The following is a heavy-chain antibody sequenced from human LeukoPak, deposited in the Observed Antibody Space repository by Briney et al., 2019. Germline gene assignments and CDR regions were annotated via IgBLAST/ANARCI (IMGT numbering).Heavy chain of an antibody. CDR1: GFTFSSYA. Sequence: GGSLRLSCAASGFTFSSYAMHWVRQAPGKGLEWVAVISYDGSNKYYADSVKGRFTISRDNSKNTLYLQMNSLRAEDTAVYYCARVRPTYYYGSGSSYGMDVWGQGTTVTVSS. CDR2: ISYDGSNK. V-gene: IGHV3-30-3*01. D-gene: IGHD3-10*01. CDR3: ARVRPTYYYGSGSSYGMDV. J-gene: IGHJ6*02.